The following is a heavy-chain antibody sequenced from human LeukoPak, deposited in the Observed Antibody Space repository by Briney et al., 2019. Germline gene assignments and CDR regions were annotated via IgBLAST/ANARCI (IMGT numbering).Heavy chain of an antibody. CDR2: IHPGDSDT. Sequence: GKSLKISCKGSGYSFASYWIGWVRQMPGKGLEWMGIIHPGDSDTRYSPSFQGQVTISAEKSISTAYLQWSSLKASDTAMYYCARRGEGPIGGIGYWGQGTLVTVSS. J-gene: IGHJ4*02. D-gene: IGHD3-10*01. CDR1: GYSFASYW. CDR3: ARRGEGPIGGIGY. V-gene: IGHV5-51*01.